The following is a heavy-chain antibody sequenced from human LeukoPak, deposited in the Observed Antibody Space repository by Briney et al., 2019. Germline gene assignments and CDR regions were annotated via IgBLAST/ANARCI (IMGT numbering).Heavy chain of an antibody. Sequence: GGSLRLSCAASGFTFDDYAMHWVRQAPGKGLEWVSGISWNSGSIGYADSVKGRFTISRDNAKNSLYLQINSLRAEDTALYYCAKDKDYYDSSGFTDYWGQGTLVTVSS. CDR2: ISWNSGSI. J-gene: IGHJ4*02. CDR3: AKDKDYYDSSGFTDY. CDR1: GFTFDDYA. D-gene: IGHD3-22*01. V-gene: IGHV3-9*01.